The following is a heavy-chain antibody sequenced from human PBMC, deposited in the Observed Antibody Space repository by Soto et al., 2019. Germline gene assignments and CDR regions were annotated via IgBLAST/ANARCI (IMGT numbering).Heavy chain of an antibody. V-gene: IGHV3-23*01. Sequence: GGSLSLSWAASPFGFRSYAMTGFRQAPWKGLEWVSAISGSGGSTYYADSVKGPFTISRDNPKNTLYLQMNRLRAENTAVYYCAKGLVVPAAIPAYYFDYWGQGTMVTVSS. CDR3: AKGLVVPAAIPAYYFDY. CDR1: PFGFRSYA. D-gene: IGHD2-2*02. CDR2: ISGSGGST. J-gene: IGHJ4*02.